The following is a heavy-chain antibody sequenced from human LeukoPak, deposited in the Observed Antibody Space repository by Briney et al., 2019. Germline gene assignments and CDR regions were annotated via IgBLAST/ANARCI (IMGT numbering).Heavy chain of an antibody. Sequence: PSETLSLTCTVYGRSISSYYWSWIRQPPGKGLEWIGYIYYRGSTSYNPSLKSRVTVLVDTSKNQFSLKLSSVTAADTAVYYCARQSYGDYFDYWGQGTLVTVSS. V-gene: IGHV4-59*08. J-gene: IGHJ4*02. CDR1: GRSISSYY. CDR2: IYYRGST. CDR3: ARQSYGDYFDY. D-gene: IGHD4-17*01.